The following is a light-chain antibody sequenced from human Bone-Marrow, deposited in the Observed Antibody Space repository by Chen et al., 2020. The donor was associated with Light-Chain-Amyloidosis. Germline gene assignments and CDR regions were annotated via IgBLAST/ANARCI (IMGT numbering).Light chain of an antibody. CDR3: QQRSSWVGT. V-gene: IGKV3-11*01. CDR2: DAY. J-gene: IGKJ4*01. CDR1: QSVGSD. Sequence: IVLTQSPATLSLSPGERATLSCRASQSVGSDLAWYQHTPGQAPRLLIFDAYYRATGIPARFSGSGSGTDFTLTISSLESEDFAGYYCQQRSSWVGTFGGGTKLEI.